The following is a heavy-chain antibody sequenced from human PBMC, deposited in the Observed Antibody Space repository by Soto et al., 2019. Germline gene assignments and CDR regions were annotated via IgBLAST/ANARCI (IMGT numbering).Heavy chain of an antibody. V-gene: IGHV3-48*02. CDR1: GFSFSGYS. J-gene: IGHJ6*02. CDR3: ARGVAVSGTLYYYYGFDV. D-gene: IGHD6-19*01. CDR2: ISSSSSPI. Sequence: GGSLRLSCAAASGFSFSGYSMNWVRQAPGKGLEWVSYISSSSSPIYYADSVQGRFTVSRDNANNLLYLQMSSLRDEDTAVYYCARGVAVSGTLYYYYGFDVWGQGTTVTVSS.